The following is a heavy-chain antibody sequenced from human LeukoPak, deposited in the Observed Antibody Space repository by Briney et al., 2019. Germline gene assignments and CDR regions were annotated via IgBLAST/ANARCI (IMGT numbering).Heavy chain of an antibody. D-gene: IGHD3-9*01. CDR1: GFTLSRYE. CDR2: IRSSGSTI. CDR3: AGSYDILTVFDY. V-gene: IGHV3-48*03. J-gene: IGHJ4*02. Sequence: RGGSLRLSCAASGFTLSRYEINGVRQAPGEGLEWFSYIRSSGSTISYADPVRRRFTISRDNAKNSLYLQMNSVRAEDIALYYCAGSYDILTVFDYWGQGTLVTVSS.